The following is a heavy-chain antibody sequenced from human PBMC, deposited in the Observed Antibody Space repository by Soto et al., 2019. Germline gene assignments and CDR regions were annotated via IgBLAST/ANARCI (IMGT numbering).Heavy chain of an antibody. CDR3: ARGKAQYYDYVWGSYRQYYFDY. Sequence: SETLSLTCTVSGGSISSGDYYWSWIRQPPGKGLEWIGYIYYSGSTYYNPSLKSRVTISVDTSKNQFSLKLSSVTAADTAVYYCARGKAQYYDYVWGSYRQYYFDYWGQGTLVTVSS. D-gene: IGHD3-16*02. CDR2: IYYSGST. J-gene: IGHJ4*02. CDR1: GGSISSGDYY. V-gene: IGHV4-30-4*01.